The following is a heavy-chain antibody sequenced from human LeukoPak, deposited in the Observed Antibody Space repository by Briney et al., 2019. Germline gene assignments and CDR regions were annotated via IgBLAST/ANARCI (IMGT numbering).Heavy chain of an antibody. CDR1: GGSISSYY. J-gene: IGHJ5*02. CDR3: ARANIQLWSRGWFDP. V-gene: IGHV4-59*01. D-gene: IGHD5-18*01. Sequence: SETLSLTCTVSGGSISSYYWSWIRQPPGKGLEWIGYIYYSGSTNYNPSLKSRVTISVDTSKNQFSLKLSSVTAADTAVYYCARANIQLWSRGWFDPWGQGTLVTVSS. CDR2: IYYSGST.